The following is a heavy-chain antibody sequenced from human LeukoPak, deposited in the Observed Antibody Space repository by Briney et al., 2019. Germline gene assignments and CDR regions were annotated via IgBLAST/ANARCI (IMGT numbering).Heavy chain of an antibody. Sequence: GGSLRLSCAASGFTFSSSAMTWVRQAPGKGLEWVSSISGNGGSTYYAVSVQGRFTISRDNSKNTLYLQVNSLKVEDTAVYYCAKDRWAARIIIDAFDIWGQGTMVTVSS. CDR1: GFTFSSSA. CDR2: ISGNGGST. D-gene: IGHD6-6*01. CDR3: AKDRWAARIIIDAFDI. V-gene: IGHV3-23*01. J-gene: IGHJ3*02.